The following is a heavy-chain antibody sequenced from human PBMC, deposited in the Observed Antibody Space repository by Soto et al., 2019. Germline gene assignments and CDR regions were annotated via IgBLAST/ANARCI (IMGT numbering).Heavy chain of an antibody. J-gene: IGHJ6*03. CDR1: GGTFSSYT. Sequence: SVKVSCKASGGTFSSYTISWVRQAPGQGLEWMGRIIPILGIANYAQKFQGRVTIAADKSTSTAYMELSSLRSEDTAVYYCAREPPRAIVATIGHYYYYYMDVWGKGTTVTVTS. CDR3: AREPPRAIVATIGHYYYYYMDV. CDR2: IIPILGIA. V-gene: IGHV1-69*04. D-gene: IGHD5-12*01.